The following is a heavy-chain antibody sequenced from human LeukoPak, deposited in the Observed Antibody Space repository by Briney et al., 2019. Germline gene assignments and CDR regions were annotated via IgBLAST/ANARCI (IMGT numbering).Heavy chain of an antibody. Sequence: GGSLRLSCAASGFTFSSYWMSWVRQAPGKGLEWVANIKQDGSEKYYVDSVKGRFTISRDNAKNSLYLQMNSLRAEDTAVYYCARKYYDFWSGLNYFDYWGQGTLVTVSS. D-gene: IGHD3-3*01. CDR1: GFTFSSYW. CDR2: IKQDGSEK. V-gene: IGHV3-7*01. CDR3: ARKYYDFWSGLNYFDY. J-gene: IGHJ4*02.